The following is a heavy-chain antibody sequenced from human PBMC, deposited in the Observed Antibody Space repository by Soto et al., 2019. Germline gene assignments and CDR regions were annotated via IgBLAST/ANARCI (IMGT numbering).Heavy chain of an antibody. CDR3: ARDHVLLWFGELTTYYYYGMDV. CDR1: GDTFTGYY. V-gene: IGHV1-2*02. J-gene: IGHJ6*02. CDR2: INPNSGGT. D-gene: IGHD3-10*01. Sequence: ASVKVSCKASGDTFTGYYVHWVRQAPGQGLEWMGWINPNSGGTNYAQKFQGRVTMTRDTSISTAYMELSRLRSDDTAVYYCARDHVLLWFGELTTYYYYGMDVWGQGTTVTVSS.